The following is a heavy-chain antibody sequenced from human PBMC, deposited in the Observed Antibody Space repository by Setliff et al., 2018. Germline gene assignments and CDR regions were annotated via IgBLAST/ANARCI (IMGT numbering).Heavy chain of an antibody. CDR2: INPNSGGT. CDR1: GYTFTSYG. D-gene: IGHD6-13*01. Sequence: ASVKVSCKASGYTFTSYGISWVRQAPGQGLEWMGWINPNSGGTNYAQKFQGWVTMTRDTSISTAYMELSRLRSDDTAVYYCARRGMSSSWFQGYFDYWGQGTLVTVS. CDR3: ARRGMSSSWFQGYFDY. V-gene: IGHV1-2*04. J-gene: IGHJ4*02.